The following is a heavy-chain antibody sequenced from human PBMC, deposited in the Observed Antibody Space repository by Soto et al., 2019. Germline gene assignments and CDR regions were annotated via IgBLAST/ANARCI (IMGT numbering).Heavy chain of an antibody. CDR2: IYYSGST. CDR3: ARLPVAGLACFDY. CDR1: GGSISSSSYY. D-gene: IGHD6-19*01. Sequence: QLQLQESGPGLVKPSETLSLTCTVSGGSISSSSYYWGWIRQPPGKGLEWIGNIYYSGSTYYNPSLKSRVTISVDTSKNQFSLKLSSVTAADTAVYYCARLPVAGLACFDYWGQGTLVTVSS. V-gene: IGHV4-39*01. J-gene: IGHJ4*02.